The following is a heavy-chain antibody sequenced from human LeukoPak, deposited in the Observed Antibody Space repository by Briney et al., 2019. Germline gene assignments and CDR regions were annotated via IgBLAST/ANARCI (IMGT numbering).Heavy chain of an antibody. J-gene: IGHJ4*02. D-gene: IGHD5-12*01. CDR2: IYPGDSDT. V-gene: IGHV5-51*01. CDR1: GFTFSGSA. Sequence: NPGGSLRLSCAASGFTFSGSAMHWVRQASGKGLEWVGIIYPGDSDTRYSPSFQGQVTISADKSISTAYLQWSSLKASDTAMYYCARGGAGGGYDSFDYWGQGTLVTVSS. CDR3: ARGGAGGGYDSFDY.